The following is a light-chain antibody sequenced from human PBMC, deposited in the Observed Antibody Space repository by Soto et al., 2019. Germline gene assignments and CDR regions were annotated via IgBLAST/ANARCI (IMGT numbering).Light chain of an antibody. V-gene: IGKV1-39*01. CDR3: QQSYSTPRT. CDR1: QSISAS. J-gene: IGKJ3*01. Sequence: DIQMTQSPSSLSASVGDRVTITCRASQSISASLNWYQQKPGKAPKVLINGISSLQSGVPSRFSGSGSGTEFTLTISSLQPADFATYYCQQSYSTPRTFGPGTKVEIK. CDR2: GIS.